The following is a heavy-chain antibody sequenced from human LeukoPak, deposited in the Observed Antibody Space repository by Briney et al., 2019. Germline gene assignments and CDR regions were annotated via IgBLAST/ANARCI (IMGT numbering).Heavy chain of an antibody. Sequence: SETLSLTCTVSGGSISSSSYYWGWIRQPPGKGLEWIGSIYYSGSTYYNPSLKSRVTISVDTSKNQFTLKLSSVTAADTAVYYCASVLSGYQLYNWFDPWGQGTLVTVSS. CDR2: IYYSGST. J-gene: IGHJ5*02. CDR1: GGSISSSSYY. CDR3: ASVLSGYQLYNWFDP. V-gene: IGHV4-39*01. D-gene: IGHD2-2*01.